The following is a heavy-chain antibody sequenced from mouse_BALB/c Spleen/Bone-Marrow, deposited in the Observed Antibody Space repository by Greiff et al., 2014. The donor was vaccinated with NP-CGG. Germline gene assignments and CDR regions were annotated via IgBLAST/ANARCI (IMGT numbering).Heavy chain of an antibody. D-gene: IGHD2-4*01. Sequence: QVQLQQSGAELGMPGASVKMSCKASGYTFTDNWIYWVKQRPGQGLEWIGAIDTSDSYTNYNQKFMGKASLTVDASSSTAYMQVSSLTSDDSAVYYCARGGHDFSLDYWGQGPQSPSPQ. CDR3: ARGGHDFSLDY. CDR1: GYTFTDNW. V-gene: IGHV1-69*01. CDR2: IDTSDSYT. J-gene: IGHJ4*01.